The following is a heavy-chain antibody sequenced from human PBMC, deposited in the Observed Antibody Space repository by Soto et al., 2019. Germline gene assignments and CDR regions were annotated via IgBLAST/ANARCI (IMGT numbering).Heavy chain of an antibody. Sequence: PAETLSLTCAVSGGPITSGGYSWSWIRQPPGKGLGWIGYIYHSGGTYYNPSLKSRVTLTIDRNKKQFSLKQKSVTDADTAVYFYASTRTTSGRFDPWGRGTLVTVSS. CDR1: GGPITSGGYS. D-gene: IGHD1-7*01. J-gene: IGHJ5*02. CDR3: ASTRTTSGRFDP. V-gene: IGHV4-30-2*01. CDR2: IYHSGGT.